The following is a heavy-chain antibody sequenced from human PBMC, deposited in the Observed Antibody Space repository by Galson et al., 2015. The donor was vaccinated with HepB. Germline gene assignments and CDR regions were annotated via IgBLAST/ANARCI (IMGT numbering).Heavy chain of an antibody. CDR2: SIRGGSDI. V-gene: IGHV5-51*01. J-gene: IGHJ6*02. CDR1: GFSFSSYW. Sequence: QSGAEVKKPGESLKISCTTSGFSFSSYWIGWVRQMPGRGLEWMGISIRGGSDIRYSPSFEGLVTISADKSGDTAYLQWNSLKASDTAVYYCAKTGGPRDGLDVWAQATTVTVSS. D-gene: IGHD2-8*02. CDR3: AKTGGPRDGLDV.